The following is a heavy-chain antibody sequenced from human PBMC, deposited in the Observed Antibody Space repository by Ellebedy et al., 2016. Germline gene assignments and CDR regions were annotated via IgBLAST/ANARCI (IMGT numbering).Heavy chain of an antibody. Sequence: SETLSLTCSVSGYSISAGYYWGWIRQPPGKGLEWIGNIYPSGSSYYKSSLKSRVTISVDTSKNQFSLQLSSVTAADTAMYYCARVQARDYYYYYMEVWGKGTTVTVSS. J-gene: IGHJ6*03. D-gene: IGHD5-12*01. CDR2: IYPSGSS. CDR3: ARVQARDYYYYYMEV. V-gene: IGHV4-38-2*02. CDR1: GYSISAGYY.